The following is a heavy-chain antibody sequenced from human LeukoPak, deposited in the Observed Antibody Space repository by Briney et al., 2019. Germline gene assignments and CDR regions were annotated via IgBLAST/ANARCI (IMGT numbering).Heavy chain of an antibody. CDR1: GFSLTTYGVG. V-gene: IGHV2-5*02. CDR3: AHRTYGPFHY. Sequence: SGPTLVKPTQTLTLTCTFSGFSLTTYGVGVGWIRQPPGKALEWLSLISWDDDKRYSPSLKSRLTITRDTSKNQVVLTMTNMDPVDTATYYCAHRTYGPFHYWGQGTLVTVSS. CDR2: ISWDDDK. J-gene: IGHJ4*02. D-gene: IGHD2-8*01.